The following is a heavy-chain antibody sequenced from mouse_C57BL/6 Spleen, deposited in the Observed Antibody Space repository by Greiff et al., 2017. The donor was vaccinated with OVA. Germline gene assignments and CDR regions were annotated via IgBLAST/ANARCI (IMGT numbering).Heavy chain of an antibody. CDR3: ARPYYDYDSAMDY. CDR2: IDPSDSYT. J-gene: IGHJ4*01. CDR1: GYTFTSYW. Sequence: VQLQQPGAELVKPGASVKLSCKASGYTFTSYWMQWVKQRPGQGLEWIGEIDPSDSYTNYNQKFKGKATLTVDTSSSTAYMQLSSLTSEDSAVYYCARPYYDYDSAMDYWGQGTSVTVSS. D-gene: IGHD2-4*01. V-gene: IGHV1-50*01.